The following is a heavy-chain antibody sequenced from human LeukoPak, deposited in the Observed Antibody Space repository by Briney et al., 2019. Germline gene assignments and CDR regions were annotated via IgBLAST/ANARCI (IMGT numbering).Heavy chain of an antibody. D-gene: IGHD3-9*01. CDR2: IYYSGST. CDR1: GASFSSYY. Sequence: SETLSLTCTVSGASFSSYYWSWIRQPPGKGLEWIGYIYYSGSTNYNPSLKSRVTISVDASKNQFSLELSSVTAADTAVYYCARIYYDTLTGYYTFDYWGQGTLVTVSS. V-gene: IGHV4-59*01. CDR3: ARIYYDTLTGYYTFDY. J-gene: IGHJ4*02.